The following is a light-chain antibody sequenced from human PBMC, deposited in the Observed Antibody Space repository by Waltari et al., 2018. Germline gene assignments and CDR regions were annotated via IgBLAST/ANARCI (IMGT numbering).Light chain of an antibody. Sequence: IVLTQSPGTLSLSPGERATLSCRASQSVSKYLAWYQQRPGQAPRLLIYAVSTRATGIPDRFSGSGFGTGFSLTISRLEPEDFAVYYCQNHERLPATFGQGTKVEIK. CDR2: AVS. CDR3: QNHERLPAT. J-gene: IGKJ1*01. CDR1: QSVSKY. V-gene: IGKV3-20*01.